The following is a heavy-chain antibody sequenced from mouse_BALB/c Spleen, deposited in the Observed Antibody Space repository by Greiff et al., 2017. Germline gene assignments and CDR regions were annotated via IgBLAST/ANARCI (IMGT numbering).Heavy chain of an antibody. V-gene: IGHV4-2*02. Sequence: EVKLLESGGGLVQPGGSLNLSCAASGFDFSRYWMSWARQAPGKGQEWIGEINPGSSTINYTPSLKDKFIISSDNAKNTLYLQMSKVRSEDTALYYGARHYYYGSSSAWFAYWGQGTLVTVSA. CDR2: INPGSSTI. J-gene: IGHJ3*01. D-gene: IGHD1-1*01. CDR3: ARHYYYGSSSAWFAY. CDR1: GFDFSRYW.